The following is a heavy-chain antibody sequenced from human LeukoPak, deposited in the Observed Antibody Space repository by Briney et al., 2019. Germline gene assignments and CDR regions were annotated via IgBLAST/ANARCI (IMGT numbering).Heavy chain of an antibody. CDR3: ARDLGWHGGPDAFDI. CDR1: GGSISSYS. CDR2: IYYSGST. V-gene: IGHV4-59*01. J-gene: IGHJ3*02. D-gene: IGHD6-19*01. Sequence: SETLSLTCTVSGGSISSYSWSWIRQPPGKGLEWIGYIYYSGSTNYNPSLKSRVTISVDTSKNQFSLKLSSVTAADTAVYYCARDLGWHGGPDAFDIWGQGTMVTVSS.